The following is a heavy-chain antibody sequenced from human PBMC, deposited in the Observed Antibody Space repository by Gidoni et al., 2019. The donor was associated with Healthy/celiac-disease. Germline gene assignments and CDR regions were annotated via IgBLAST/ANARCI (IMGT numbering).Heavy chain of an antibody. CDR2: MSGRGGST. CDR3: AKEDEPAVKVYGWFDH. V-gene: IGHV3-23*01. J-gene: IGHJ5*02. Sequence: EVQLLESGGGLVQPGGSLRLFCSASGFTFTCCAMSWVRQAPGKGLGWVSAMSGRGGSTYYADSVKGRFTIARDNSKNTLYLQMNSLRAEDTAVDYCAKEDEPAVKVYGWFDHWGQGTLVTVSS. D-gene: IGHD2-2*01. CDR1: GFTFTCCA.